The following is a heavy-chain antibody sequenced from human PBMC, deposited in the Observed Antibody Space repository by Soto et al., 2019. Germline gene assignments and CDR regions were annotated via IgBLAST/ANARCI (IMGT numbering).Heavy chain of an antibody. CDR3: AGVSLYCTNGVCHFDY. CDR1: GYSFTNNW. J-gene: IGHJ4*02. V-gene: IGHV5-51*01. CDR2: IYPGDSDT. Sequence: PGESLKISCKDYGYSFTNNWIAWVRQMPGKGLEWMGSIYPGDSDTRYSPPFEGQVTISADEAIDTAYLQWSSLKASDTAMYYCAGVSLYCTNGVCHFDYWGQGTLVTVSS. D-gene: IGHD2-8*01.